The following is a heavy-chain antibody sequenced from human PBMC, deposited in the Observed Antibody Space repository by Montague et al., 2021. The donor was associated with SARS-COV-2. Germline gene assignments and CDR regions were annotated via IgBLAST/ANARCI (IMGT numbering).Heavy chain of an antibody. V-gene: IGHV4-34*01. CDR3: ARGAPGY. Sequence: SETLSLTCDVYGGSFSDYHWTWIRQSPGEGLEWIGQINYGGSTKYNPSLKSRVTITIDTSKNQFSLTLTSVTAADTAVYYCARGAPGYWGQGTLVTVSS. CDR2: INYGGST. D-gene: IGHD1-1*01. J-gene: IGHJ4*02. CDR1: GGSFSDYH.